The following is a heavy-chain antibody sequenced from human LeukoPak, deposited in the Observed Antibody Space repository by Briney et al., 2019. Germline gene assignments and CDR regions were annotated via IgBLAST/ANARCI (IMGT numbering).Heavy chain of an antibody. CDR1: GFTFSSYS. J-gene: IGHJ4*02. CDR2: INSRGNVI. D-gene: IGHD3-22*01. CDR3: APGMHYYDSSGYYGLFDY. V-gene: IGHV3-48*04. Sequence: PGGSLRLSCAASGFTFSSYSMNWVRQAPGKGLEWISYINSRGNVIYYAGSVKGRFTISRDTAKNSLYLQMNSLRAEDTAVYYCAPGMHYYDSSGYYGLFDYWGQGALVTVSS.